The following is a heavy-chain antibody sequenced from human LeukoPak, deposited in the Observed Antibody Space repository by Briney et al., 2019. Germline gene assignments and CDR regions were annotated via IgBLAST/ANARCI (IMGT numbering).Heavy chain of an antibody. CDR3: ARARYCSSTSCYRGWFDP. J-gene: IGHJ5*02. V-gene: IGHV1-2*02. CDR2: INPNSGGT. Sequence: ASVKVSCKASGYTFTGYYMHWVRQAPGQGLEWMGWINPNSGGTNYAQKFQGRVTMTRDTSISTAYVELSRLRSDDTAVYYCARARYCSSTSCYRGWFDPWGQGTLVTVSS. D-gene: IGHD2-2*01. CDR1: GYTFTGYY.